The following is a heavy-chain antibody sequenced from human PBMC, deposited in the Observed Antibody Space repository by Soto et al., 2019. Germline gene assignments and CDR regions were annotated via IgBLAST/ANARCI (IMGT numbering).Heavy chain of an antibody. J-gene: IGHJ3*01. CDR3: ARGGTSGWLKGAYDV. V-gene: IGHV1-69*01. D-gene: IGHD6-13*01. CDR2: IIPMCGIP. CDR1: GGTLNKHA. Sequence: QVQLVQSGAEVKKPGSSVKVSCKASGGTLNKHAITWVRRAPGQGLEWLGGIIPMCGIPNYPQKFQGRVTITADDSTNTSHMELHSLTSDDTAVYYCARGGTSGWLKGAYDVWGQGTMGTVSS.